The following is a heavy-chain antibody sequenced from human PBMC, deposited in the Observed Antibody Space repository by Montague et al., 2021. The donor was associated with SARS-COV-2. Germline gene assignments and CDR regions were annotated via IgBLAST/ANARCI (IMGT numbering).Heavy chain of an antibody. CDR3: VKDRGTPDAFDM. J-gene: IGHJ3*02. CDR2: INGDATTT. V-gene: IGHV3-74*03. CDR1: GFTLGYTW. Sequence: SLRLSCAASGFTLGYTWMHWVRQAPGKGLVWISHINGDATTTKYADSVKGRFTIPRDNAKSTLYLQLDSLRAEDTAVYYCVKDRGTPDAFDMWGQGTMVTVSS. D-gene: IGHD3-10*01.